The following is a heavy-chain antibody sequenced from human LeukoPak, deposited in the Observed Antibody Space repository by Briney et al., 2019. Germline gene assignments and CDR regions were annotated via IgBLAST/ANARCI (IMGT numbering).Heavy chain of an antibody. CDR2: IRNDGTNK. Sequence: GGSLRLSCAASGFTLRTYGMHWVRQAPGKGLEWVAFIRNDGTNKYYADSVKGRFTISRDNSKNTLYLQMNSLRAEDTAVYYCAKAMVRGVTRGLDYWGQGTLVTVSS. D-gene: IGHD3-10*01. J-gene: IGHJ4*02. CDR3: AKAMVRGVTRGLDY. V-gene: IGHV3-30*02. CDR1: GFTLRTYG.